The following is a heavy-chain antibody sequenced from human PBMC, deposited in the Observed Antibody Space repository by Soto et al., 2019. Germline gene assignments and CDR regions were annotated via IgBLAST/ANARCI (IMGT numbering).Heavy chain of an antibody. D-gene: IGHD5-12*01. Sequence: ASVKVSCKASGCTFTGYYMHWVRQAPGQGLEWMGWINPNSGGTNYAQKFQGRVTMTRDTSISTAYMELSRLRSDDTAVYYCARVGRWLQFNAFDIWGQGTMVTVSS. J-gene: IGHJ3*02. CDR1: GCTFTGYY. V-gene: IGHV1-2*02. CDR3: ARVGRWLQFNAFDI. CDR2: INPNSGGT.